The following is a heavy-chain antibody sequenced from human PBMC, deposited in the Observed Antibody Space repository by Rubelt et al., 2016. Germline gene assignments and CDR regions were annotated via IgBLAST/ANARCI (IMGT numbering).Heavy chain of an antibody. D-gene: IGHD6-19*01. Sequence: AASGFTFSSYSMNWVRQAPGRGLEWVSYISTSSSTIYYADSVKGRFTISRDNAKNSLYLQMNSLRDEDTAVYYCARVITSSGWYEDYWGQGTLVTVSS. V-gene: IGHV3-48*02. CDR1: GFTFSSYS. CDR3: ARVITSSGWYEDY. CDR2: ISTSSSTI. J-gene: IGHJ4*02.